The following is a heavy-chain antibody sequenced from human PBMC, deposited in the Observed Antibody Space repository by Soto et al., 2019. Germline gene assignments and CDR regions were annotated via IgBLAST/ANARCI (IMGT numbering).Heavy chain of an antibody. CDR1: AYTFTNYG. CDR3: ARELYYDILTGYPINYGMDV. V-gene: IGHV1-18*01. D-gene: IGHD3-9*01. J-gene: IGHJ6*02. Sequence: ASVKVSCKASAYTFTNYGISWVRQAPGQGLEWMGWISAYNDNTYYAQKFQGRVTMTTDTPTSTAYMELRSLRSDDTAVYYCARELYYDILTGYPINYGMDVWGQGTTVTVSS. CDR2: ISAYNDNT.